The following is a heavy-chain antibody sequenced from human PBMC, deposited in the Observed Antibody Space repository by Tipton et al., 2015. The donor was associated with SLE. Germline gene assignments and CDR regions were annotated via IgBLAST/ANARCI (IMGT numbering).Heavy chain of an antibody. CDR1: GFTFSSYG. J-gene: IGHJ4*02. Sequence: SLRLSCAASGFTFSSYGMHWVRQAPGKGLEWVSYISSSGSTIYYADSVKGRFTISRDNAKNSLYLQMNSLRAEDTAVYYCARHYGDYPFDYWGQGTLVTVSS. D-gene: IGHD4-17*01. V-gene: IGHV3-48*03. CDR2: ISSSGSTI. CDR3: ARHYGDYPFDY.